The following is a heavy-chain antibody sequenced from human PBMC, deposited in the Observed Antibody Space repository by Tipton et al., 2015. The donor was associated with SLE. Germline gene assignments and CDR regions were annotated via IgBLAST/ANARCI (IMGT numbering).Heavy chain of an antibody. J-gene: IGHJ4*02. D-gene: IGHD1-7*01. CDR1: GDSMNGHY. CDR2: IYHTGNT. CDR3: ARDKGGTGTSDFDY. Sequence: TLSLTCTVSGDSMNGHYWNWIRQPPGKGLEWIGDIYHTGNTKYNPFLMVRVTISVDTSKNKFSLKLTSVTAADTAVYFCARDKGGTGTSDFDYWGQGTLVTVSS. V-gene: IGHV4-59*11.